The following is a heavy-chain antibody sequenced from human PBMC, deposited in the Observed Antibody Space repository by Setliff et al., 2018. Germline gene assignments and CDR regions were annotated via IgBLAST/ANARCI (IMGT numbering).Heavy chain of an antibody. V-gene: IGHV4-34*01. CDR3: ARSPITIFGVVLHPLDY. D-gene: IGHD3-3*01. J-gene: IGHJ4*02. Sequence: SETLSLTCAVYGGSFSGYYWSWIRQPPGKGLEWIGEINHSGSTNYNPSPKSRVTISVDTSKNQFSLKLSSVTAADTAVYYCARSPITIFGVVLHPLDYWGQGTLVTVSS. CDR2: INHSGST. CDR1: GGSFSGYY.